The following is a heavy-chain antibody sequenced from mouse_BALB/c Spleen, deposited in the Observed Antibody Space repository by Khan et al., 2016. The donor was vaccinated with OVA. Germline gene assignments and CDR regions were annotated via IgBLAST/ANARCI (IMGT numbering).Heavy chain of an antibody. Sequence: VQLKESGGGLVQPGGSLRLSCATSGFTFTDYYMTWVRQPPGEALEWLGFIANKADEYRTASRASVRGRITNYRDASQNILYIQLTTLRTEDISTYYCARDQVGSYFDYWGQGTTLTVSS. J-gene: IGHJ2*01. CDR3: ARDQVGSYFDY. CDR1: GFTFTDYY. V-gene: IGHV7-3*02. CDR2: IANKADEYRT. D-gene: IGHD4-1*02.